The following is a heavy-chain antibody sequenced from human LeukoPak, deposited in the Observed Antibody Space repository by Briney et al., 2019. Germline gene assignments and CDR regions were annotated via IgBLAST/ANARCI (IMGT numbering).Heavy chain of an antibody. D-gene: IGHD4/OR15-4a*01. Sequence: PGGSLRLSCAASGFTLISYEMNWVRQAPGKGLEWVSHISTSGGTTYYADSVKGRFTISRDNAKNSLYLQMNSLRPEDTAVYYCAGAGFDYWGQGTLVTVSS. CDR3: AGAGFDY. J-gene: IGHJ4*02. V-gene: IGHV3-48*03. CDR2: ISTSGGTT. CDR1: GFTLISYE.